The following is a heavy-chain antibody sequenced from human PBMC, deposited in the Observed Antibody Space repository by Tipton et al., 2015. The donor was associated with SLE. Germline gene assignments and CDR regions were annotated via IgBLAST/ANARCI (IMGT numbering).Heavy chain of an antibody. J-gene: IGHJ3*02. CDR3: ARSGYSSGWYRGRFDI. CDR1: GGSISSGGYY. D-gene: IGHD6-19*01. V-gene: IGHV4-31*03. Sequence: TLSLTCTVSGGSISSGGYYWSWIRQHPGKGPEWIGYIYYSGSTYYNPSLKSRVTISVDTSKNQFFLRLRSVTAADTAVYYCARSGYSSGWYRGRFDIWGQGTMVTVSS. CDR2: IYYSGST.